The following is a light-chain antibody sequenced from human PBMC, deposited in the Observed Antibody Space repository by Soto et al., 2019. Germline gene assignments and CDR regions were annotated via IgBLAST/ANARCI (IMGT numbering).Light chain of an antibody. CDR3: SSFRDWNTLWI. Sequence: GQSITISCTGTXXDFGVYDSVSWYQQHPGKAPKLIIYGVTNRPSGVSNRFSGSKSGNTASLTVSGLQTEDEADYYCSSFRDWNTLWIFGGGTKVTVL. CDR1: XXDFGVYDS. V-gene: IGLV2-14*01. J-gene: IGLJ2*01. CDR2: GVT.